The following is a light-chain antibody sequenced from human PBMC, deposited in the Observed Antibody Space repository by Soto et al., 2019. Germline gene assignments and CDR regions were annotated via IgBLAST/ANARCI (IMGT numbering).Light chain of an antibody. CDR2: YDR. CDR3: QVWDSSSDHVV. CDR1: NIGSKN. J-gene: IGLJ2*01. V-gene: IGLV3-21*04. Sequence: SSELTQPPSVSAAPGEPARITCGGDNIGSKNVHWYQQKPGLAPVLVISYDRDRPSGIPDRFSGFNSGNTATLIISGVEAGDEADYYCQVWDSSSDHVVFGGGTKLTVL.